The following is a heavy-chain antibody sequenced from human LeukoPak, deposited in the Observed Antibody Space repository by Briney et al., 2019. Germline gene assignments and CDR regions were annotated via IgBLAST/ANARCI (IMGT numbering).Heavy chain of an antibody. CDR2: IYTSGST. D-gene: IGHD6-13*01. CDR1: GGSISSYY. CDR3: ARGNRIAAALFDY. J-gene: IGHJ4*02. Sequence: SETLSLTCTVSGGSISSYYLSWIRQPAGKGLEWIGRIYTSGSTNYNPSLKSRVTMSVDTSKNQFSLKLSSVTAADTAVYYCARGNRIAAALFDYWGQGTLVTVSS. V-gene: IGHV4-4*07.